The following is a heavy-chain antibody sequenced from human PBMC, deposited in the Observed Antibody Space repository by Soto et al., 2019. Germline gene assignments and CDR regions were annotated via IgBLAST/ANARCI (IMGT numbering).Heavy chain of an antibody. CDR2: ISAYNGNT. Sequence: GASVKVSCKASGYTFTSYGISWVRQAPGQGLEWMGWISAYNGNTNYAQKLQGRVTMTTDTSTSTAYMELRSLRSDDTAVYYCGREYCSISICYWTRYYYYGMDVWGQGTTVTVSS. J-gene: IGHJ6*02. V-gene: IGHV1-18*01. CDR3: GREYCSISICYWTRYYYYGMDV. D-gene: IGHD2-2*01. CDR1: GYTFTSYG.